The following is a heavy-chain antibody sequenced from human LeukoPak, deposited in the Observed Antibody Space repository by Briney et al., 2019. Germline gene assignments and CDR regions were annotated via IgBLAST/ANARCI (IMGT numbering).Heavy chain of an antibody. V-gene: IGHV4-59*12. CDR3: ARGGSARFDP. Sequence: PSETLSLTCTVSGGSLSSYYWSWIRQLPGEGLEWIGYVYYSGSTNYNPSLKSRVTISVDRSKNQFSLKLSSVTAAGTAVYYCARGGSARFDPWGQGTLVTVSS. J-gene: IGHJ5*02. CDR2: VYYSGST. CDR1: GGSLSSYY. D-gene: IGHD1-26*01.